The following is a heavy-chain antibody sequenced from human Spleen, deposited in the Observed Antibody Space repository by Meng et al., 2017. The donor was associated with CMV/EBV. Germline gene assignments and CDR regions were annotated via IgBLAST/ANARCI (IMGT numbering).Heavy chain of an antibody. CDR1: GFTFSDYY. CDR3: AKAGGQYYYGTDV. CDR2: IYSLGAK. J-gene: IGHJ6*02. D-gene: IGHD3-16*01. Sequence: GGSLRLSCAASGFTFSDYYMSWIRQAPGKGLEWVSVIYSLGAKHYADSVKGRFSISRDTSKNTVYLQMNSLRAEDAGIYYCAKAGGQYYYGTDVWGQGTTVTVSS. V-gene: IGHV3-53*01.